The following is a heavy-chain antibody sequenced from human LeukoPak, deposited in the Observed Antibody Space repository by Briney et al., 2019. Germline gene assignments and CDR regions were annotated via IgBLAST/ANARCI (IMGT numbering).Heavy chain of an antibody. D-gene: IGHD3-10*01. CDR1: GGSFSGYY. J-gene: IGHJ4*02. Sequence: SETLSLTCAVYGGSFSGYYWSWIRQPPGKGLEWIGEINHSGSTNYNPSLKSRVTISVDTSKNQFSLMLSSATAADTAVYYCARRAYYYGSGSYYNGFDYWGQGTLVTVSS. CDR2: INHSGST. V-gene: IGHV4-34*01. CDR3: ARRAYYYGSGSYYNGFDY.